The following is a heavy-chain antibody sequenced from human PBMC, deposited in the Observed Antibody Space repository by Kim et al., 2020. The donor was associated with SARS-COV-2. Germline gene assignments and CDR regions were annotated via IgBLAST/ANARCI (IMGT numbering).Heavy chain of an antibody. CDR3: VGGGPGTYSFQY. J-gene: IGHJ1*01. V-gene: IGHV4-31*01. Sequence: SETLSLTCTVSGGSISSGAYYWGWIRQHPGKGLEWIGSIFYSGITYSNPSLKSLLFLSGDTSKNQFSLNLSPVTAADTAVYYCVGGGPGTYSFQYWGQGT. CDR1: GGSISSGAYY. D-gene: IGHD3-16*01. CDR2: IFYSGIT.